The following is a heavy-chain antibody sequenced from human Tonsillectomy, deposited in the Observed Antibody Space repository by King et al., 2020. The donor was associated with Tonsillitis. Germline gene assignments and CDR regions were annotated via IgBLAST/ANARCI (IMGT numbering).Heavy chain of an antibody. CDR2: INHSGST. Sequence: VQLQQWGAGLLKPSETLSLTCAVYGGSFSGYYWSWIRQPPGKWLEWIGEINHSGSTNYNPSLKSRVTISVDTPKNQFSLKLSSVTAADTAVYYCAREPGIAAAGDWFDPWGQGTLVTVSS. J-gene: IGHJ5*02. CDR1: GGSFSGYY. D-gene: IGHD6-13*01. V-gene: IGHV4-34*01. CDR3: AREPGIAAAGDWFDP.